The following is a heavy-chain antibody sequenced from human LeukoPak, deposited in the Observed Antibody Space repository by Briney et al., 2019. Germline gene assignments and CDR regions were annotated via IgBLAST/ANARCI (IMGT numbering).Heavy chain of an antibody. CDR2: IYYSGST. CDR3: ASNSDGYNYVFDY. D-gene: IGHD5-24*01. V-gene: IGHV4-59*01. CDR1: GGSISSYY. Sequence: SETLSLTCTVSGGSISSYYWSWIRQPPGKGLEWIGYIYYSGSTNYNPSLKSRVTISVDTSKNQFSLKLSSVTAADTAVYYCASNSDGYNYVFDYWGQGTLVTVSS. J-gene: IGHJ4*02.